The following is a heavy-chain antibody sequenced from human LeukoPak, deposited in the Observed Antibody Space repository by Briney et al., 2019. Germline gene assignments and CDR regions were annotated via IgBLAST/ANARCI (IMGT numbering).Heavy chain of an antibody. D-gene: IGHD6-19*01. CDR2: ISSSGSTI. CDR1: GFTFSDYY. CDR3: ARLHGGTIAVAPTYN. Sequence: WGSLRLSCAASGFTFSDYYMSWIRQAPGKGLEWVSYISSSGSTIYYADSVKGRFTISRDNAKNSLYQQMNSLRAEDTAVYYCARLHGGTIAVAPTYNWGQGTMVTVSS. V-gene: IGHV3-11*04. J-gene: IGHJ3*02.